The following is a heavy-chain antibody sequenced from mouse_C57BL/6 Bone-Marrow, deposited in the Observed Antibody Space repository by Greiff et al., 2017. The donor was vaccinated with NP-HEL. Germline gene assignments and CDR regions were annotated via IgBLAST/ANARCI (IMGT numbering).Heavy chain of an antibody. CDR3: ARNWRLRRDYAMDY. Sequence: VQLQESGPGLVQPSQSLSITCTVSGFSLTSYGVHWVRQSPGKGLEWLGVIWSGGSTDYNAAFISRLSISKDNSKSQVFFKMNSLQADDTAIYYCARNWRLRRDYAMDYWGQGTSVTVSS. J-gene: IGHJ4*01. CDR1: GFSLTSYG. D-gene: IGHD2-4*01. V-gene: IGHV2-2*01. CDR2: IWSGGST.